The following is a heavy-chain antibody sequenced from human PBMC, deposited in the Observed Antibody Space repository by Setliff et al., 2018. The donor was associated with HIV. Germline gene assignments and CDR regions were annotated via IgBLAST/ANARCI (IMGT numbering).Heavy chain of an antibody. Sequence: ASVKVSCKASGYTFSSYYMHWVRQAPGQGLEWMGIINPSGSSTNYAQKFQGRVTMTRDTSTSTVYMELSSLKTEDTAVYYCSTEGWGPDYWGQGTLVTVSS. D-gene: IGHD3-16*01. V-gene: IGHV1-46*01. CDR1: GYTFSSYY. CDR3: STEGWGPDY. J-gene: IGHJ4*02. CDR2: INPSGSST.